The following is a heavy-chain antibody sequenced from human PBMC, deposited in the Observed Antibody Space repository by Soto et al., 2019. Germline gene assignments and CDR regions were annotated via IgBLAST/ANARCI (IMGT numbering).Heavy chain of an antibody. CDR1: GFTFSSYS. Sequence: GGSLRLSCAASGFTFSSYSMNWVRQAPGKGLEWVSYISSSSSTIYYADSVKGRFTISRDNAKNSLYLQMNSLRAEDTAVYYCARDSSGTYYDFWSGYPNWFDPWGQGTLVTVSS. D-gene: IGHD3-3*01. CDR3: ARDSSGTYYDFWSGYPNWFDP. CDR2: ISSSSSTI. V-gene: IGHV3-48*01. J-gene: IGHJ5*02.